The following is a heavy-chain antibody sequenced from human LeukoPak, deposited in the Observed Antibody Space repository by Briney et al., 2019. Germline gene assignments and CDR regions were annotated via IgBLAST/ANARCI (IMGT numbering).Heavy chain of an antibody. CDR1: GDSVSSNSAA. J-gene: IGHJ5*02. D-gene: IGHD3-10*01. CDR2: TYYRSKWYY. CDR3: ARYYGPGRTNWFDP. V-gene: IGHV6-1*01. Sequence: SQTLSLTCAISGDSVSSNSAAWNWIRQSPSRGLEWLGRTYYRSKWYYDYAVAVKSRISINPDTSKNQFSLQLGSVTPEDTAVYHCARYYGPGRTNWFDPWGQGTLVTVSS.